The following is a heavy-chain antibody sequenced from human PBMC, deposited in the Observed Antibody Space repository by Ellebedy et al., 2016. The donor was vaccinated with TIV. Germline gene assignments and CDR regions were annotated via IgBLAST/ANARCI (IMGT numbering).Heavy chain of an antibody. V-gene: IGHV1-3*01. CDR2: IKAGNGNT. J-gene: IGHJ4*02. CDR3: ASDRDYGTFDY. Sequence: AASVKVSCKASGYTFTSYAMHWVRQAPGPRLEWMGWIKAGNGNTKYSQKFQGRVTITRDTSASTAYMGLSSLRSEDTAVYYCASDRDYGTFDYWGQGTLVTVSS. CDR1: GYTFTSYA. D-gene: IGHD4-17*01.